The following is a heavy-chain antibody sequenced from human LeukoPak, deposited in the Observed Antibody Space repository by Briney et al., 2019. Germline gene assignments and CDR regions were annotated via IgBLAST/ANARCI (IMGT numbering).Heavy chain of an antibody. J-gene: IGHJ4*02. Sequence: ASVKVSCKASGYTFTGYYMHWVRQAPGQGLEWMGWINPNSGGTNYAQKFQGRVTMTRDTSISTAYMELSRLRSDDTAVYYCARGWADYVWGSYFSQPLDYWGQGTLVTVSS. D-gene: IGHD3-16*01. CDR2: INPNSGGT. V-gene: IGHV1-2*02. CDR1: GYTFTGYY. CDR3: ARGWADYVWGSYFSQPLDY.